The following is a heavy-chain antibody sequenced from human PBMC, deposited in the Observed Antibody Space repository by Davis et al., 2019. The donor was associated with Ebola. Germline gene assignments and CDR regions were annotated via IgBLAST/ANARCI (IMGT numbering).Heavy chain of an antibody. CDR1: GFTFSSYA. Sequence: GESLKISCAASGFTFSSYAMHWVRQAPGKGLEWVAVISYDGSNKYYADSVKGRFTISRDNSKNTLYLQMNSLRAEDTAVYYCAREGKNDFWSGYFDYWGQGTLVTVSS. CDR3: AREGKNDFWSGYFDY. D-gene: IGHD3-3*01. J-gene: IGHJ4*02. CDR2: ISYDGSNK. V-gene: IGHV3-30-3*01.